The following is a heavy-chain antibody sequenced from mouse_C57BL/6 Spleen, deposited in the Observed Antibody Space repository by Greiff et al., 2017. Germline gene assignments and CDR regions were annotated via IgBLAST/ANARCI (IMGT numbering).Heavy chain of an antibody. CDR3: ARVELTVYFDY. Sequence: EVQLQESGPGLVKPSQSLSLTCSVTGYSITSGYYWNWIRQFPGNKLEWMGYISYDGSNNYNPSLKNRISITRDTSKNQFFLKLNSVTTEDTATYYCARVELTVYFDYWGQGTTLTVSS. D-gene: IGHD4-1*01. CDR1: GYSITSGYY. V-gene: IGHV3-6*01. J-gene: IGHJ2*01. CDR2: ISYDGSN.